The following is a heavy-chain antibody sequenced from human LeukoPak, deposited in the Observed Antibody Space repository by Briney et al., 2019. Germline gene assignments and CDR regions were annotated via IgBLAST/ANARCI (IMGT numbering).Heavy chain of an antibody. CDR3: ATIRYSSLGFDP. V-gene: IGHV1-24*01. CDR2: FDPEDGET. J-gene: IGHJ5*02. D-gene: IGHD6-19*01. Sequence: ASVTVSCKVSGYTLTELSMHWVRQAPGKGLEWMGGFDPEDGETIYAQEFQGRVTMTEDTSTDTAYMELSSLRSEDTAVYYCATIRYSSLGFDPWGQGTLVTVSS. CDR1: GYTLTELS.